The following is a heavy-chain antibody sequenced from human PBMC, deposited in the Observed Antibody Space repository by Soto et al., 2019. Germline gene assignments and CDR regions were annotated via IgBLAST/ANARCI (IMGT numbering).Heavy chain of an antibody. J-gene: IGHJ5*02. CDR2: INAGNGNT. D-gene: IGHD6-6*01. CDR1: GYTFTSYA. V-gene: IGHV1-3*01. Sequence: GASVKVSCKASGYTFTSYAMHWVRQAPGQRLEWMGWINAGNGNTKYSQKFQGRVTITRDTSASTAYMELSSLRSEDTAVYYCARGGHIAARSYNWFDPWGQGTLVTVSS. CDR3: ARGGHIAARSYNWFDP.